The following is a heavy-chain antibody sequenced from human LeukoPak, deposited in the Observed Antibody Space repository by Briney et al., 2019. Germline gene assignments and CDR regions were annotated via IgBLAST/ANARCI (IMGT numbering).Heavy chain of an antibody. D-gene: IGHD1-26*01. CDR2: IYYSGST. Sequence: SETLSLTCTVSGGSISSGGYYWSWIRQHPGKGLEWIGYIYYSGSTYYNPSLKSRVTISVDTSKNQFSLKLSSVTAADTAVYYCARQWGSGNYGMDVWGKGTTVTVSS. CDR1: GGSISSGGYY. V-gene: IGHV4-31*03. J-gene: IGHJ6*04. CDR3: ARQWGSGNYGMDV.